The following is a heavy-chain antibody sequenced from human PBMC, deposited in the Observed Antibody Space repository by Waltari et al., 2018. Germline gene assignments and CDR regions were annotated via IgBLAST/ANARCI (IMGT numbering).Heavy chain of an antibody. D-gene: IGHD2-2*01. V-gene: IGHV3-21*01. CDR3: ARNGLNIVVVPAAKNYYYYYMDV. Sequence: EVQLVESGGGLVKPGGSLRLSCAASGFTFSSYSMNWVRQAPGKGLEWVSSISSSSSYIYYADSVKGRFTISRDNAKNSLYLQMNSLRAEDTAVYYCARNGLNIVVVPAAKNYYYYYMDVWGKGTTVTVSS. J-gene: IGHJ6*03. CDR2: ISSSSSYI. CDR1: GFTFSSYS.